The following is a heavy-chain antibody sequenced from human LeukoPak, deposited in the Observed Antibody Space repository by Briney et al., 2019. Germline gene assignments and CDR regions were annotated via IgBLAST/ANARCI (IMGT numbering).Heavy chain of an antibody. CDR3: ARSWLVPAAFDY. J-gene: IGHJ4*02. CDR1: GGTFSGYA. D-gene: IGHD2-2*01. CDR2: IIPIFGTA. Sequence: SVKVSCKASGGTFSGYAISWVRQAPGQGLEWMGGIIPIFGTANYAQKFQGRVTITADESTSTAYMELSSLRSEDTAVYYCARSWLVPAAFDYWGQGTLVTVSS. V-gene: IGHV1-69*13.